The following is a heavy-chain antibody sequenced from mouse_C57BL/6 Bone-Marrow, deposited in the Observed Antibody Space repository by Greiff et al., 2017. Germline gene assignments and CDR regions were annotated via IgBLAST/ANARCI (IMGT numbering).Heavy chain of an antibody. Sequence: EVQGVESGGDLVKPGGSLKLSCAASGFTFSSYGMSWVRQTPDKRLEWVATISRGGSYTYYPDSVKGRFTISRDNAKNTLYLQMSSLKSEDTAMYYCARHDAGDYFDYWGQGTTLTVSS. CDR2: ISRGGSYT. CDR3: ARHDAGDYFDY. J-gene: IGHJ2*01. V-gene: IGHV5-6*01. CDR1: GFTFSSYG.